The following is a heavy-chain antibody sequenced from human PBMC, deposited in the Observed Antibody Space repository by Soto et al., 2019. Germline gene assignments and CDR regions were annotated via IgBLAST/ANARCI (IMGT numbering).Heavy chain of an antibody. V-gene: IGHV1-2*02. CDR3: ARERIVVVPADGMDV. CDR1: GYTFTGYY. Sequence: SVKGSCKASGYTFTGYYMHWGRQAPVQGLEWMGWINPNSGGTNYAQKFQGRVTMTRDTSISTAYMELSRLRSDDTAVYYCARERIVVVPADGMDVWGQGTTVTVSS. CDR2: INPNSGGT. J-gene: IGHJ6*02. D-gene: IGHD2-2*01.